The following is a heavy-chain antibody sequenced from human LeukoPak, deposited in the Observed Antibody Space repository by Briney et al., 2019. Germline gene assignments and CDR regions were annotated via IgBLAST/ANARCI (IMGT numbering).Heavy chain of an antibody. J-gene: IGHJ4*02. V-gene: IGHV1-2*02. CDR1: GYTFTAYF. CDR2: INPNSGAT. CDR3: ARDGVSPTPDFDY. Sequence: ASVKVSCKTSGYTFTAYFMYWLRQAPGQGLESMGWINPNSGATGYTQNFQGRVTMTRDTSGSTIYLELSRLRSDDTAVYYCARDGVSPTPDFDYWGQGTLVTVSS. D-gene: IGHD2-8*01.